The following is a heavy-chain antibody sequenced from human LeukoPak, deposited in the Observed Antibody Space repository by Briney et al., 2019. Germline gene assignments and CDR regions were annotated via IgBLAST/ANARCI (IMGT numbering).Heavy chain of an antibody. D-gene: IGHD6-19*01. CDR3: ARDKSGNSGWYSYFDY. J-gene: IGHJ4*02. CDR2: INPNSGDT. CDR1: RYTFTGYY. V-gene: IGHV1-2*02. Sequence: ASVKVSCKASRYTFTGYYMHWVRQAPGQGLEWMGWINPNSGDTNYAQKFQGRDTMTRDTSISTAYMELSRLRSDDTAVYYCARDKSGNSGWYSYFDYWGQGTLVTVSS.